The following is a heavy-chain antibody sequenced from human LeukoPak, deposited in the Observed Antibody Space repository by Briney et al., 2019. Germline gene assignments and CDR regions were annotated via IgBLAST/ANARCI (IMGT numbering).Heavy chain of an antibody. CDR2: IRSKAYGGTT. D-gene: IGHD3-10*01. CDR1: GFTSGDYA. V-gene: IGHV3-49*03. CDR3: ATNYGSGSYPPYYYYMDV. Sequence: GGSLRLSCTASGFTSGDYAMSWFRQDPGKGLEWVGFIRSKAYGGTTEYAASVKGRFTISRDNSKNTLYLQMNSLRAEDTAVYYCATNYGSGSYPPYYYYMDVWGKGTTVTVSS. J-gene: IGHJ6*03.